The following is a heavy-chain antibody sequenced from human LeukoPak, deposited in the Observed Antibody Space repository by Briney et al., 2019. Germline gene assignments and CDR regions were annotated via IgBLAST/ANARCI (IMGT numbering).Heavy chain of an antibody. CDR3: ARDSPRGGYWSY. CDR2: IYTSGST. J-gene: IGHJ4*02. Sequence: SETLSLTCTVSGGSISSGSYYWSWIRQPAGKGLEWIGRIYTSGSTNYNPSLKSRVTISVDTSKNQFSLKLSSVTAADTAVYYCARDSPRGGYWSYWGQGTLVTVSS. D-gene: IGHD2-8*02. V-gene: IGHV4-61*02. CDR1: GGSISSGSYY.